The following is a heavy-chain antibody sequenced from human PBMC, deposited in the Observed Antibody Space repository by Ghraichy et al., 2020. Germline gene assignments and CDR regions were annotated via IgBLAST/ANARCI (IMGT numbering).Heavy chain of an antibody. V-gene: IGHV1-18*01. CDR3: ARSGSSSTRYAAANYYYMDV. J-gene: IGHJ6*03. Sequence: ASVKVSCKASGYTFTNYGISWVRQAPGQGLEWMGWISAYNGNTSYAQKLQGRVTMTTDTSTSTAYMELRSLRSDDTAVYYCARSGSSSTRYAAANYYYMDVWGKGTTVTVSS. CDR1: GYTFTNYG. CDR2: ISAYNGNT. D-gene: IGHD3-3*01.